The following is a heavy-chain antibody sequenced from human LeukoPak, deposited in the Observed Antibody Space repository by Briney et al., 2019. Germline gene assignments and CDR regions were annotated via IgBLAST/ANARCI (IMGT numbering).Heavy chain of an antibody. V-gene: IGHV1-18*01. CDR2: ISGYNGNA. Sequence: ASVKVSCKASGYTFTNYGLSWVRQAPGQGLEWMGWISGYNGNATYTQKLQGRVIMTTDTSTTTAYMDLRSLRSDDTAVNYCARDAGYCSSETCYDDAFDIWGQGTMVTVSS. CDR3: ARDAGYCSSETCYDDAFDI. J-gene: IGHJ3*02. CDR1: GYTFTNYG. D-gene: IGHD2-2*01.